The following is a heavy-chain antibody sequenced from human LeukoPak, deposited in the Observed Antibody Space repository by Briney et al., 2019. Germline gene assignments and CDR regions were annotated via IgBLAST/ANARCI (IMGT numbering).Heavy chain of an antibody. CDR3: AKEADRYCSGGTSYLEGDY. Sequence: GGSLRLSCAASALTFIGYWISSVRQAPGKGLEWVANIKQDGSEKYYVDSVKGRFTISRDNAKNSLYLQMNSLRAEDTAVYYGAKEADRYCSGGTSYLEGDYWRQGTLVTVSS. CDR2: IKQDGSEK. V-gene: IGHV3-7*05. CDR1: ALTFIGYW. D-gene: IGHD2-15*01. J-gene: IGHJ4*02.